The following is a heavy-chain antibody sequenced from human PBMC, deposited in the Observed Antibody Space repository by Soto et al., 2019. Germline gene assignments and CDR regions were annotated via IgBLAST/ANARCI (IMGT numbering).Heavy chain of an antibody. CDR2: INPNKGDT. V-gene: IGHV1-2*02. D-gene: IGHD3-3*01. CDR3: AREYDFTVS. J-gene: IGHJ5*02. CDR1: GYTFTDYY. Sequence: ASVKVSCKTSGYTFTDYYIHWVRQAPGQGLEWMGWINPNKGDTNFAQRFQDRVTMTRDTSISTAFMELSRLTSDDTAVYYCAREYDFTVSWGQGTLVTVSS.